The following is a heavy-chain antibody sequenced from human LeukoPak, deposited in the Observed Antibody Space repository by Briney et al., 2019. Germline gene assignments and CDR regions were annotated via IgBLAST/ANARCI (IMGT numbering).Heavy chain of an antibody. CDR1: GFIFSSYS. Sequence: GGSLGLSCAASGFIFSSYSMNWVRQAPGKGLEWVSSISSSSSYIYYADSVKGRFTISRDNAKNSLYLQMNSLRAEDTAVYYCAKPDDIVVVVAAFDYWGQGTLVTVSS. CDR3: AKPDDIVVVVAAFDY. V-gene: IGHV3-21*01. D-gene: IGHD2-15*01. J-gene: IGHJ4*02. CDR2: ISSSSSYI.